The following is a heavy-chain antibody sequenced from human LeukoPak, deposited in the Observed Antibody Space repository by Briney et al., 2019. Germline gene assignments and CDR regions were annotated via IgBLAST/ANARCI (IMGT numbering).Heavy chain of an antibody. J-gene: IGHJ4*02. D-gene: IGHD3-22*01. CDR1: GFTFNNYA. CDR3: AKDPLSYYDSSGYRYFDY. V-gene: IGHV3-23*01. CDR2: ISGSGGST. Sequence: GGSLRLSCAASGFTFNNYAMNWVRQAPGKGLEWVSGISGSGGSTYYADSVKGRFTISRDNSKNTLYLQMNRLRAEDTAVYFCAKDPLSYYDSSGYRYFDYWGQGNLVTVSS.